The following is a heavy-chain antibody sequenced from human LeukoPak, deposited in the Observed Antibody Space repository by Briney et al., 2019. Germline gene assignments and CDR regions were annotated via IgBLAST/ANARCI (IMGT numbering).Heavy chain of an antibody. Sequence: GGSLRLSCAASGFTFSSYSMNWVRQAPGKGLEWVSSISSSSSYIYYADSVKGRFTISRDNAKNSLYLQMNSLRAEDTAVYYCARVSSWPYYMDGWGKGTTVTVSS. CDR1: GFTFSSYS. J-gene: IGHJ6*03. V-gene: IGHV3-21*01. CDR3: ARVSSWPYYMDG. CDR2: ISSSSSYI. D-gene: IGHD6-13*01.